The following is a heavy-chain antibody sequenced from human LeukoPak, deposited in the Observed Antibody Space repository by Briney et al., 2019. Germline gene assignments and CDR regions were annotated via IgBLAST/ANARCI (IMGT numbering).Heavy chain of an antibody. Sequence: PSETLSLTCTVSGGSIRSSTNYWGWIRQPPGKGLEWIGEIYHSGSTNYNPSLKSRVTISVDKSKNQFSLKLSSVTAADTAVYYCAREHGTNGIDYWGQGTLVTVSS. J-gene: IGHJ4*02. CDR3: AREHGTNGIDY. CDR2: IYHSGST. V-gene: IGHV4-39*07. D-gene: IGHD1/OR15-1a*01. CDR1: GGSIRSSTNY.